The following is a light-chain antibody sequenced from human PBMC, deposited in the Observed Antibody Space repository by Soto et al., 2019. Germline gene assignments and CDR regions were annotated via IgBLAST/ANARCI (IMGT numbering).Light chain of an antibody. CDR2: EVS. CDR3: SSYTTSSTTV. Sequence: QSALTQPASVPGSPGQSITISCTGTSSDVGAYNYVSWYQQHPGKAPKFMIYEVSNRPSGVSNRFSGSKSGNTASLTISGLQAEDEADYYCSSYTTSSTTVFGGGTKVTVL. CDR1: SSDVGAYNY. J-gene: IGLJ3*02. V-gene: IGLV2-14*01.